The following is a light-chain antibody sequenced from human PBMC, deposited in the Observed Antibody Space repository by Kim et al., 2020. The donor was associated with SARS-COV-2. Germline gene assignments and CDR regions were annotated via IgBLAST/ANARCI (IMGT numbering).Light chain of an antibody. CDR3: HQYHSSPQT. V-gene: IGKV3-20*01. CDR1: QSVSSNY. Sequence: EIVLTQSPGTLSLSPGERATLSCRASQSVSSNYLAWYQQKPGQAPRLLIYGASSRATGIPDRFSGNGSGTDFTLTISRLEPEAFAVYFCHQYHSSPQTFGQGTKVDIK. J-gene: IGKJ1*01. CDR2: GAS.